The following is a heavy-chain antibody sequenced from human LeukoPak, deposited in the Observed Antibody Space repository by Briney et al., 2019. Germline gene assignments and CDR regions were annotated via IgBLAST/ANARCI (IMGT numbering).Heavy chain of an antibody. V-gene: IGHV4-59*01. CDR3: ARLDTVFGVAKGFDY. Sequence: SETLSLTCTVSGGSINNYYWSWIRQPPGKGLEWIGYIYYSGSTKYNPSLKSRVTISVDTSKDQFSLKLSSVTAADTAVYYCARLDTVFGVAKGFDYWGQGILVTVSS. CDR1: GGSINNYY. J-gene: IGHJ4*02. CDR2: IYYSGST. D-gene: IGHD3-3*01.